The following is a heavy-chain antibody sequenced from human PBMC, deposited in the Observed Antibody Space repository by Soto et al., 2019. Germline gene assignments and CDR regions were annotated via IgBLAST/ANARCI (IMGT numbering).Heavy chain of an antibody. V-gene: IGHV1-69*13. J-gene: IGHJ3*02. Sequence: SVKVSCKASGSTFSSYAISWGRQAPGQRVEWMGGIIPIFGTANYAQKFQGRVTITADESTSTAYMELSSLRSEDTAVYYCARDYCSGGSCYRNDAFDIWGQGTMVTVSS. CDR1: GSTFSSYA. D-gene: IGHD2-15*01. CDR2: IIPIFGTA. CDR3: ARDYCSGGSCYRNDAFDI.